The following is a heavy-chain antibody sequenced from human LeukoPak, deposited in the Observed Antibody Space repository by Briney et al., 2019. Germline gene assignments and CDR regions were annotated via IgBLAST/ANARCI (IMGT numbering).Heavy chain of an antibody. J-gene: IGHJ3*02. CDR1: GGSISSYY. D-gene: IGHD2-15*01. Sequence: SETLSLTCTVSGGSISSYYWSWIRQPPGKGLEWIGYIYYSGSTNYNPSLKSRVTISVDTSRNQFSLKLSSVTAADTAVYYCASAVGDAFDIWGQGTMVTVSS. CDR3: ASAVGDAFDI. CDR2: IYYSGST. V-gene: IGHV4-59*12.